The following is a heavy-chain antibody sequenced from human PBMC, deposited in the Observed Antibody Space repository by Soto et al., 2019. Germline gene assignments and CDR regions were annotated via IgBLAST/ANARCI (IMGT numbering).Heavy chain of an antibody. J-gene: IGHJ4*02. Sequence: QAQLQLWGAGLLKPSETLSLTCAVYGGSFSGYYWSWIRQPPGKGLEWIGEINPSGSTNYTPSLKSRVSISVDTSKNQFSLKLSSVTAADTAVYYCARGRHGGAADWGQGTLVTVSS. CDR1: GGSFSGYY. CDR3: ARGRHGGAAD. D-gene: IGHD4-17*01. CDR2: INPSGST. V-gene: IGHV4-34*01.